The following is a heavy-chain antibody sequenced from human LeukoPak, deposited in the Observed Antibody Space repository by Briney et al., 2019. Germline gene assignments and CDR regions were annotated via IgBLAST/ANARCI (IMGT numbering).Heavy chain of an antibody. V-gene: IGHV3-23*01. Sequence: SGGSLRLSCAASGFTFSSYAMSWVRQAPGKGLEWVSAISGSGGSTFYADSVKGRFTISRDNSKNTLYLQMNSLRAEDTAVYYCAKVRGGYYRNAFDIWGQGTMVTVSS. J-gene: IGHJ3*02. D-gene: IGHD3-22*01. CDR1: GFTFSSYA. CDR3: AKVRGGYYRNAFDI. CDR2: ISGSGGST.